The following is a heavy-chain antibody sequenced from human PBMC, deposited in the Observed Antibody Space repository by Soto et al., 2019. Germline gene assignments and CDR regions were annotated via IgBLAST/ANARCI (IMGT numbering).Heavy chain of an antibody. J-gene: IGHJ6*02. CDR1: GFTFSSYG. D-gene: IGHD4-17*01. V-gene: IGHV3-30*18. CDR2: ISYDGSNK. CDR3: AKDPEYGDPHHPYYYYYGMDV. Sequence: GGSLRLSCAASGFTFSSYGMHWVRQAPGKGLEWVAVISYDGSNKYYADSVKGRFTISRDNSKNTLYLQMNSLRAEDTAVYYCAKDPEYGDPHHPYYYYYGMDVWGQGTTVTVSS.